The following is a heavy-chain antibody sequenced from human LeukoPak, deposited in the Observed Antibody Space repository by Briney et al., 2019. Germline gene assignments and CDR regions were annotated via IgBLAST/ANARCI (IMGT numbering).Heavy chain of an antibody. D-gene: IGHD5-18*01. CDR3: ARDMVNDY. CDR2: ISSSSSTI. J-gene: IGHJ4*02. Sequence: GGSLRLSCAASGFTFSSYSMNWVRQAPGKGLEWISYISSSSSTIYYTDSVKGRFTISRDNAKNSLDLQMNSLRAEDTAVYYCARDMVNDYWGQGTLVTVSS. CDR1: GFTFSSYS. V-gene: IGHV3-48*01.